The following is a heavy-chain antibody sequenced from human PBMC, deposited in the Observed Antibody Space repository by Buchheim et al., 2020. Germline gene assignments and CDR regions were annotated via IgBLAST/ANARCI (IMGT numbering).Heavy chain of an antibody. V-gene: IGHV1-46*03. CDR3: TRRGSGSYLYDY. D-gene: IGHD3-10*01. Sequence: QVQLVQSGAEVKEPGASVKVSCKASGYTFTSYQIHWVRQAPGQGLEWMGIINPSGGSTAYAQRFQGRVTITRDMSTSTVYMELSSLRSEDTAVYYCTRRGSGSYLYDYWGQGTL. J-gene: IGHJ4*02. CDR2: INPSGGST. CDR1: GYTFTSYQ.